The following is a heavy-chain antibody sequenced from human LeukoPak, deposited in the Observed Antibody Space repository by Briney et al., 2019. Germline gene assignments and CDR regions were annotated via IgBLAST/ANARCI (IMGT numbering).Heavy chain of an antibody. CDR1: GYTFTSYD. CDR2: MNPNSGNT. Sequence: PRASVKVSCKASGYTFTSYDINWVRQATGQGLEWMGWMNPNSGNTGYAQKFQGRVTMTRNTSISTAYMELSSLRSEDTAVYYCARELSEGYGSGSYYLSDYWGQGTLVTVSS. CDR3: ARELSEGYGSGSYYLSDY. D-gene: IGHD3-10*01. J-gene: IGHJ4*02. V-gene: IGHV1-8*01.